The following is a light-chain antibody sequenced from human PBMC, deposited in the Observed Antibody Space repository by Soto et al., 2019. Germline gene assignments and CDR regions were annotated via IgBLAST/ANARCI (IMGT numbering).Light chain of an antibody. V-gene: IGKV1-39*01. Sequence: DIQMTQSPSSLSASVGDRVTITCRTSQNMSNYLNWYQQKRGKAPNLLIYAASSLPSGVPSRFSGSGSGTDFTLTISSLQPEDFATYYCQQSYSTPFTFGPGTKVDIK. CDR1: QNMSNY. CDR2: AAS. CDR3: QQSYSTPFT. J-gene: IGKJ3*01.